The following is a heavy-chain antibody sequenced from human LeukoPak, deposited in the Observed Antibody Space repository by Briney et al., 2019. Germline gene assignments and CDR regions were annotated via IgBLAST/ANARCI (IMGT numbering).Heavy chain of an antibody. D-gene: IGHD2-15*01. CDR1: GFTFSSYA. CDR2: ISGSGGST. CDR3: AKDLGYRPGGMDV. Sequence: GGSLRLSCAASGFTFSSYAMSWVRQAPGKGLEWVSAISGSGGSTYYADSVKGRFTISRDNSKNTLYLQMNGLRAEDTAVYYCAKDLGYRPGGMDVWGQGTTVTVSS. J-gene: IGHJ6*02. V-gene: IGHV3-23*01.